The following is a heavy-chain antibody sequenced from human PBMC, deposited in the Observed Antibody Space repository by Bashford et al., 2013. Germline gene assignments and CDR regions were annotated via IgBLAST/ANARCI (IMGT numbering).Heavy chain of an antibody. V-gene: IGHV4-39*01. CDR3: ARRGSTGWVRGSVFDY. J-gene: IGHJ4*02. CDR1: GGSVGSSSYY. Sequence: SETLSLTCVVSGGSVGSSSYYWGWIRQPPGKGLDWIGNIYYTGATSYNPSLKRRVAVSIDTSKNQFSLKLTSVTAADTAVYYCARRGSTGWVRGSVFDYVGPG. D-gene: IGHD6-19*01. CDR2: IYYTGAT.